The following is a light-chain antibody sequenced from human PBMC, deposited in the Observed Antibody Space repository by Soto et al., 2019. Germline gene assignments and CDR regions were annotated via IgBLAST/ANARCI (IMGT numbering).Light chain of an antibody. CDR3: QQRYSWPLT. J-gene: IGKJ4*01. V-gene: IGKV3-11*01. Sequence: EIVLTQSPATLSLSPGERATLSCRDSQGVSGFLAWYQQKPGQAPRLLIYDSSNRATGIPARFSGSGSGTDFTLTISSLEPEDFAVYYCQQRYSWPLTFGGGTKVDIK. CDR2: DSS. CDR1: QGVSGF.